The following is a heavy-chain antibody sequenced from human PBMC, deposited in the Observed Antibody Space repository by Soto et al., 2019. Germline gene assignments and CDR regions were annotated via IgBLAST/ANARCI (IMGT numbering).Heavy chain of an antibody. J-gene: IGHJ6*02. CDR1: GVSVSSNY. Sequence: EVQLAETGGGLIQPGGSLRLSCIVSGVSVSSNYMIWVRQAPGKGLEWVSDIRAGGTTSYADSVKGRFTISRDKSKRTLYLQMNSLRAEDTAVYYCAQAPSFFYYGMDVWGQGTTVTVSS. CDR3: AQAPSFFYYGMDV. V-gene: IGHV3-53*02. CDR2: IRAGGTT.